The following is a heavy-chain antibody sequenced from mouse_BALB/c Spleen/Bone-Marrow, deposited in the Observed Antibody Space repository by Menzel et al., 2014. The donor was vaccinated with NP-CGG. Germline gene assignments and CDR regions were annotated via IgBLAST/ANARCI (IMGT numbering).Heavy chain of an antibody. CDR1: GYTFTSYY. Sequence: VKLQESGAELVKPGASVKLSCKASGYTFTSYYMYWVKQRPGQGLEWIGEINPSNGGTNFNEKFKGKATLTVDKSSSTAYMQLSSLTSEDSAVYYCTRRLLYYAMDYWGQGTSVTVSS. V-gene: IGHV1S81*02. J-gene: IGHJ4*01. D-gene: IGHD2-13*01. CDR2: INPSNGGT. CDR3: TRRLLYYAMDY.